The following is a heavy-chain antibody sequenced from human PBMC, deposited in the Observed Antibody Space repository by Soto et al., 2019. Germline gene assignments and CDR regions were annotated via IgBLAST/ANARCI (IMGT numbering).Heavy chain of an antibody. D-gene: IGHD3-22*01. CDR1: GFTFDDYA. CDR3: AKANYDRSGYDS. J-gene: IGHJ4*02. CDR2: ITWNSGTI. Sequence: VPLAESGGGLVQPGRSLRLSCAASGFTFDDYAMHWVRQVPGKGLEWVSGITWNSGTIGYADSVKGRFTISRDNARNSLYLQMNSLRAEDTALYYCAKANYDRSGYDSWGQGTLVTVSS. V-gene: IGHV3-9*01.